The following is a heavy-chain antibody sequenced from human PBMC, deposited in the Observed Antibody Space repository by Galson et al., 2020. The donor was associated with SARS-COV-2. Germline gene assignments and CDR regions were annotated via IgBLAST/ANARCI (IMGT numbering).Heavy chain of an antibody. CDR3: AAGPVAGTGE. CDR2: IHSSGFT. J-gene: IGHJ4*02. D-gene: IGHD6-19*01. CDR1: GGSFSGYY. Sequence: SETLSLTCAVYGGSFSGYYWSWIRQPAGKGLEWIGRIHSSGFTYYNPSLKSRVAISVDTSKNQFSLKVTSVTAADTAVYFCAAGPVAGTGEWGQGALVTVSS. V-gene: IGHV4-59*10.